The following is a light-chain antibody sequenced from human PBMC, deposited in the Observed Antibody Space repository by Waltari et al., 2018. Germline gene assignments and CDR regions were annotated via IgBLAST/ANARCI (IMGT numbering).Light chain of an antibody. CDR2: SAS. CDR1: QSITHF. Sequence: IQMTQSPSSLSASLRDPVTITCRTSQSITHFLNWYRQRPGKAPELLIYSASKLQSGVPSRFSSSVSWSDFTIRISKLQPDESGTYYCQQTYTLPYTFDQGTKLEIK. CDR3: QQTYTLPYT. V-gene: IGKV1-39*01. J-gene: IGKJ2*01.